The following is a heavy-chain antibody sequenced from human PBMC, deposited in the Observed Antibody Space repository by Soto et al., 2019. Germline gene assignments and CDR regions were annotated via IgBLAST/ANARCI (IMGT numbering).Heavy chain of an antibody. CDR3: TRDWSAVIGTPFDL. V-gene: IGHV3-30-3*01. J-gene: IGHJ3*01. CDR2: SSYDGDTK. D-gene: IGHD6-19*01. Sequence: QLQLVESGGGVVQPEKSLRLSCEASGFTFSAFDMHWVRQSQGKGLEWVATSSYDGDTKYYANSVKGRFTISRDNPRNTLDLHLNSLRLEDTAMYSCTRDWSAVIGTPFDLWGQGTMVVVSS. CDR1: GFTFSAFD.